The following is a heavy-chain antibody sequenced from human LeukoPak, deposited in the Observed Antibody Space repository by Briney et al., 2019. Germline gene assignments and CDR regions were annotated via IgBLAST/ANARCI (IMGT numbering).Heavy chain of an antibody. CDR3: ARQGGGNSGPFDY. D-gene: IGHD4-23*01. Sequence: PSETLSLTCTVSGGSISSINSNYCSWIRQPPGKGLEWIGYIYKSGSTNYNPSLKSRVTISVDTSKIRFSLKLSSVTAAETAVYYCARQGGGNSGPFDYWGQGTVVTVSS. V-gene: IGHV4-59*08. CDR1: GGSISSINSNY. J-gene: IGHJ4*02. CDR2: IYKSGST.